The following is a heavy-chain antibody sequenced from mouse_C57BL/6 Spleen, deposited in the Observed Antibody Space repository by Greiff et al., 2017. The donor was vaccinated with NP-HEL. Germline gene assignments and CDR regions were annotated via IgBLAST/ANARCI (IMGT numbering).Heavy chain of an antibody. D-gene: IGHD3-2*02. Sequence: VQLQQSGPELVKPGASVKLSCKASGYTFTSYDINWVKQRPGQGLEWIGWIYPRDGSTKYNEKFKGKATLTVDTSSSTAYMELHSLTSEDAAVYFCARYRSGYSFAYWGKGTLVTVSA. J-gene: IGHJ3*01. V-gene: IGHV1-85*01. CDR2: IYPRDGST. CDR3: ARYRSGYSFAY. CDR1: GYTFTSYD.